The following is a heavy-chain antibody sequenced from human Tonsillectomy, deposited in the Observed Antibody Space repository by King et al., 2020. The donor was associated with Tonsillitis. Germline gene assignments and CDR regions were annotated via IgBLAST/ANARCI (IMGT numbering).Heavy chain of an antibody. D-gene: IGHD2-2*01. Sequence: VQLVESGGGVVQPGRSLRLSCAASGFTFSSYGMHWVRQAPGKGLEWVAVISYDGSNKYYADSVKGRFTISRDNSKNTLYLQMNSLRAEDTAVYYCALYCSSTSCYYYYYGMDVWGQGTTVTVSS. V-gene: IGHV3-30*03. CDR3: ALYCSSTSCYYYYYGMDV. CDR1: GFTFSSYG. J-gene: IGHJ6*02. CDR2: ISYDGSNK.